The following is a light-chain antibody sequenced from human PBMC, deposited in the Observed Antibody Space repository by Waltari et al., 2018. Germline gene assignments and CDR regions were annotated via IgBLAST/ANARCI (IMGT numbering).Light chain of an antibody. V-gene: IGKV3-20*01. Sequence: EIVLTQSPGTLSLSPGERATLSCRASQSVSGSKLAWYQQKPGQAPRLLIYGGSTRATGIPDRFSGRGSGTDFTVTISGLEPEDFAVYFCQQYGSSPTFGQGTKVEV. J-gene: IGKJ1*01. CDR3: QQYGSSPT. CDR1: QSVSGSK. CDR2: GGS.